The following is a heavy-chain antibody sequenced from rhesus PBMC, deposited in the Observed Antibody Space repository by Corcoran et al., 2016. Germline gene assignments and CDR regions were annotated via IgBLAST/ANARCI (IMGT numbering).Heavy chain of an antibody. Sequence: DVQLVESGGGLVKPGGSLRLSCVASGFTFSSYEMHWVRQAPGKGLEWVSFISESGGTIYYADSVKGRFTISRDNAKNSLFLQLNSLRAEDTAVYYCTRAGPFFGLDSWGQGVVVTVSS. CDR3: TRAGPFFGLDS. CDR2: ISESGGTI. CDR1: GFTFSSYE. V-gene: IGHV3-100*02. J-gene: IGHJ6*01. D-gene: IGHD6-13*01.